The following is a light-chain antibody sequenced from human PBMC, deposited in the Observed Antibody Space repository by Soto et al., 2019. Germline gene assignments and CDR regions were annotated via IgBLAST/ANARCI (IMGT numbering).Light chain of an antibody. CDR3: QHYNSYSEA. CDR2: KSS. V-gene: IGKV1-5*03. Sequence: TQTNSSWLAWYQKKPGKAPKLLIYKSSTLKSGVPSRFSVSRTRREFTLTISSLKPDDLAIHYIQHYNSYSEAFRQGTKGDIK. J-gene: IGKJ1*01. CDR1: QTNSSW.